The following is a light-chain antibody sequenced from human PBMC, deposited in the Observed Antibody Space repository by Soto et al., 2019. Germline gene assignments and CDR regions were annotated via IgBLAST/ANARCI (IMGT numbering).Light chain of an antibody. CDR3: QSYDISLSGSI. V-gene: IGLV1-40*01. CDR2: GNT. Sequence: QSVLTQPPSVSGAPGRRVTISCTGSSSNIGAGYDVHWYQHLPGTAPKVLIYGNTNRPSGVPDRFSGSKSATSASLAITGLQAEDEADYYCQSYDISLSGSIFGGGTKVTVL. J-gene: IGLJ2*01. CDR1: SSNIGAGYD.